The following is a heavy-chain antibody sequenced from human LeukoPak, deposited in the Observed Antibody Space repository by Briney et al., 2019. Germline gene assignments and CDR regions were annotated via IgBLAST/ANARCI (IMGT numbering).Heavy chain of an antibody. D-gene: IGHD1-26*01. CDR3: ARQWELRRLAFDI. J-gene: IGHJ3*02. V-gene: IGHV4-59*01. CDR1: GGSISSYY. CDR2: IYYSGST. Sequence: SETLSLTCTVSGGSISSYYWSWIRQPPGKGPEWIGYIYYSGSTNYNPSLKSRVTISVDTSKNQFSLKLSSVTAADTAVYYCARQWELRRLAFDIWGQGTMVTVSS.